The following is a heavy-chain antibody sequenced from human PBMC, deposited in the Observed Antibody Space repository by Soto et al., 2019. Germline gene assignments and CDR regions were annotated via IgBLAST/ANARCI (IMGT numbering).Heavy chain of an antibody. CDR2: ISGYNGDT. CDR3: AKNGQPPYYYYGLDV. J-gene: IGHJ6*02. Sequence: ASVKVSCKASGYTFSRYGISWVRQAPGQGLEWMGWISGYNGDTNYAQKFQDRVSMTIDTSTGTAYMELRSLTSDDTAIYYCAKNGQPPYYYYGLDVWGQGTKVTVSS. CDR1: GYTFSRYG. D-gene: IGHD2-8*01. V-gene: IGHV1-18*01.